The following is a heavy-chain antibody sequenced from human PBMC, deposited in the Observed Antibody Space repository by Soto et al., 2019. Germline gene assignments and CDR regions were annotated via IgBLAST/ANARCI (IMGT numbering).Heavy chain of an antibody. J-gene: IGHJ4*02. Sequence: VGSLRLSCVASGFTFSSYAMSWVRQAPGKGLEWVSAISGRGASTYYADSVKGRFTVSRDNSKSTLYLQMNSLRAEDTAVYYCAKAPSDIVPLEGKYYFDYWGQGTLVTVSS. CDR3: AKAPSDIVPLEGKYYFDY. CDR1: GFTFSSYA. D-gene: IGHD2-15*01. V-gene: IGHV3-23*01. CDR2: ISGRGAST.